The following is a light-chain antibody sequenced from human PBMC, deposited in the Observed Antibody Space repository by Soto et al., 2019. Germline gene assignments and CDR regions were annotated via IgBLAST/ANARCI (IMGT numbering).Light chain of an antibody. Sequence: DIKMTQSPSSLSASVGDEVTITCRASQTIMTYLNWYQLKPGKPPRLLIYAASSLQSGVPSRFSGSGSGTDFTLTISSLQPEDFATYSCQQSYNSPQTFGRGTKVEIK. CDR3: QQSYNSPQT. J-gene: IGKJ1*01. CDR2: AAS. V-gene: IGKV1-39*01. CDR1: QTIMTY.